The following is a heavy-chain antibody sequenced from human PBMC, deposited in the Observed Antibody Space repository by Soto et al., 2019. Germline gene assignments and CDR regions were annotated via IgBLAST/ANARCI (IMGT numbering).Heavy chain of an antibody. V-gene: IGHV4-59*02. CDR1: GGSVSGYF. CDR2: ISYSGST. J-gene: IGHJ4*02. CDR3: ARDGAATGSVYLDY. Sequence: SETLSLTCTVSGGSVSGYFWTWIRQPPGKGLEWIGYISYSGSTNYNSSLKSRVTMSIDTSKNQFSLRLTSVSAADTAVYYCARDGAATGSVYLDYWGQGTLVTVSS. D-gene: IGHD6-13*01.